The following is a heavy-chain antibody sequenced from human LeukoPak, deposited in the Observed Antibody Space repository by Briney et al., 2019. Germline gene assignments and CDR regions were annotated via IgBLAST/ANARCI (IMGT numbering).Heavy chain of an antibody. CDR1: GFTFSSYG. V-gene: IGHV3-30*02. D-gene: IGHD1-26*01. J-gene: IGHJ4*02. Sequence: GGSLRLSCAASGFTFSSYGMHWVRQAPGKGLEWVAFIRYDGSNKYYADSVKGRFTISRDNSKKTLYLQMKSLRAEDTAVYYCAKGFGSYYSSGVYMAYRGQGTLVTVSS. CDR2: IRYDGSNK. CDR3: AKGFGSYYSSGVYMAY.